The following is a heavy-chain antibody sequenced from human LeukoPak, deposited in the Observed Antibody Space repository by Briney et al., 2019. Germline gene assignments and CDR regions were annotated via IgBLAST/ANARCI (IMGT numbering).Heavy chain of an antibody. D-gene: IGHD2-15*01. CDR2: IYPGDSDT. CDR1: GYSFPDYW. V-gene: IGHV5-51*07. CDR3: ARLGQLGSPDAFDI. Sequence: GASLKISCKGSGYSFPDYWIGWVHPMPGKGQEWIGIIYPGDSDTRYSPSFQGQVTISADKSISTAYLLWSSLKASDTAMYYCARLGQLGSPDAFDIWGQGTMVTVSS. J-gene: IGHJ3*02.